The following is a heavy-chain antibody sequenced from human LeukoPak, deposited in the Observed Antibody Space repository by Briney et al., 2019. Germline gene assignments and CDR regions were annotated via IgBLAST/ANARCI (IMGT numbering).Heavy chain of an antibody. J-gene: IGHJ1*01. CDR2: ISGSGGST. Sequence: GGSLRLSCAASGFTFSGYVMTWFRQPPGKGLQWVADISGSGGSTYYADSVKGRFSISRDNSKNTLYLQMNSLRAEDTAVYYCARDILTGSQSRYQHWGQGTLVTVSS. CDR1: GFTFSGYV. CDR3: ARDILTGSQSRYQH. V-gene: IGHV3-23*01. D-gene: IGHD3-9*01.